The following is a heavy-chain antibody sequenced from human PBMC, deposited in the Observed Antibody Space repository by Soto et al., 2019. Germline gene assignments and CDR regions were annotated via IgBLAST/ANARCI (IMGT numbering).Heavy chain of an antibody. Sequence: QVELVESGGGVVQPGMSLRLSCAASGFTLNTYGMYWVRQAPGKGLEGVAVSWYDGTNKDYADSVKGRFTISRDNSRNTLYLQMHSLRAEDTAVYYCARVYPLWYPYFYYYMDVWGQGTTVTVSS. CDR3: ARVYPLWYPYFYYYMDV. J-gene: IGHJ6*03. CDR1: GFTLNTYG. D-gene: IGHD5-18*01. V-gene: IGHV3-33*01. CDR2: SWYDGTNK.